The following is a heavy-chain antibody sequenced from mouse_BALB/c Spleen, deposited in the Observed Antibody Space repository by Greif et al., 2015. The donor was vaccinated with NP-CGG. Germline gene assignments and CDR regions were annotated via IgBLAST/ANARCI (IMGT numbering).Heavy chain of an antibody. D-gene: IGHD2-4*01. V-gene: IGHV5-6-2*01. CDR1: GFTFSSYY. CDR2: INSNGGST. Sequence: EVKLVESGGGLVKLGGSLKLSCAASGFTFSSYYMSWVRQTPEKRLELVAAINSNGGSTYYPDTVKGRFTISRDNAKNTLYLQMSSLKSEDTALYYCARGDYDDYYAMDYWGQGTSVTVSS. CDR3: ARGDYDDYYAMDY. J-gene: IGHJ4*01.